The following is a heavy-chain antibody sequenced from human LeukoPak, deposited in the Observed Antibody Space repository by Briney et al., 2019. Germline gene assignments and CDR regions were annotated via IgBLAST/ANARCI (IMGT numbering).Heavy chain of an antibody. CDR3: AKEGSYEYFQH. Sequence: GGSLRLSCAASGFTFSSYAMSWVRQAPGKGLEWVSGISGKGGNTYSADSGKGRFTISRDNSKNPLYLQMSSLRAEDTALYYCAKEGSYEYFQHWGQGTLVTV. CDR2: ISGKGGNT. D-gene: IGHD1-26*01. J-gene: IGHJ1*01. CDR1: GFTFSSYA. V-gene: IGHV3-23*01.